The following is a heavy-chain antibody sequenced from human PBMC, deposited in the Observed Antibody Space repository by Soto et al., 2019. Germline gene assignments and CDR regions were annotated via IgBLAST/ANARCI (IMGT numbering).Heavy chain of an antibody. J-gene: IGHJ4*02. V-gene: IGHV1-2*02. CDR3: ARDDPNWNYVPFDY. CDR2: INPNSGGT. Sequence: QVQLVQSGAEVKKPGASVKVSCEASGYSFTAYYMHWVRQAPGQGLEWMGWINPNSGGTNYAQKFQGRVTMTRDTSISTAYMELSRLRSDDTAVYYCARDDPNWNYVPFDYWGQGTLVTVSS. D-gene: IGHD1-7*01. CDR1: GYSFTAYY.